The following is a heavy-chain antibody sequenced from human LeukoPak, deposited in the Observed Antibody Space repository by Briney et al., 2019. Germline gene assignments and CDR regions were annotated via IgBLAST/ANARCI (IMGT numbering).Heavy chain of an antibody. CDR2: IKSEVDGATR. J-gene: IGHJ4*02. Sequence: GGSLRLSCAASGLIFSNCWMTWGRQAPGEGLEGVGRIKSEVDGATRDYAAPVRGRFTLSRDDSRNTLYLQMNGLKTEDTAFYYCTTDIPFTSGGAIAYWGQGTLVTVSS. D-gene: IGHD3-16*02. CDR1: GLIFSNCW. CDR3: TTDIPFTSGGAIAY. V-gene: IGHV3-15*01.